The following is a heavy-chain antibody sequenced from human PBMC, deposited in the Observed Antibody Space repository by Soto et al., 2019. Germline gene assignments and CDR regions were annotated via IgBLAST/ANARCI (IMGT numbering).Heavy chain of an antibody. CDR3: ARDRGVAPPVAGITHYYYYMDV. J-gene: IGHJ6*03. D-gene: IGHD6-19*01. V-gene: IGHV1-18*01. CDR2: ISAYNGNT. Sequence: QDQLVQSGVEVKKPGASVKVSCKASGYSFTNYGITWVRQAPGQGCEWMGWISAYNGNTNYAQKFQGRVTLTTDASTRTAYLELRSLRSDDTAVYYCARDRGVAPPVAGITHYYYYMDVWGKGTTVTVSS. CDR1: GYSFTNYG.